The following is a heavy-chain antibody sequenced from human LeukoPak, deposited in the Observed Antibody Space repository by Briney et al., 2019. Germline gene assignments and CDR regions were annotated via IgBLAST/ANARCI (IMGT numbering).Heavy chain of an antibody. V-gene: IGHV4-61*01. CDR1: GGSISSSTYY. CDR2: IYYSGST. D-gene: IGHD1-26*01. Sequence: PSETLSLTCTVSGGSISSSTYYWSWIRQPPGKGLEWIGYIYYSGSTNYNPSLKSRVTISVDTSKNQFSLKLSSVTAADTAVYYCARDTVGAPLDYWGQGTLVTVSS. CDR3: ARDTVGAPLDY. J-gene: IGHJ4*02.